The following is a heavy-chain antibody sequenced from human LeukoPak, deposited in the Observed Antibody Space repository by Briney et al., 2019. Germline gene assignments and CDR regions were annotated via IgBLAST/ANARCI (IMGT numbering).Heavy chain of an antibody. V-gene: IGHV4-39*01. Sequence: PSETLSLTCAVSGGSISSSSYYWVWLRQPPGMGLEWNGSIYYSGSTYYNPSIKSRVTISVDTTKNQFSLKLSSVTAADTAVYYCARRNTMIVGVESDTWFDPWGQGTLVIVSS. CDR3: ARRNTMIVGVESDTWFDP. D-gene: IGHD3-22*01. CDR2: IYYSGST. J-gene: IGHJ5*02. CDR1: GGSISSSSYY.